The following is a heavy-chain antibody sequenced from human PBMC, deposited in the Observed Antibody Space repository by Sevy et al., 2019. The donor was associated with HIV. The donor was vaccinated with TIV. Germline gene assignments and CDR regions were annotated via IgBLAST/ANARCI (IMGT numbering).Heavy chain of an antibody. V-gene: IGHV4-59*01. Sequence: SETLSLTCTVSGGSISSYYWSWIRQPPGKGLEWIGDIYYSGSTNSNPSLKSRVTISVDTSKNQCSLKLSSVTAADTAVYYCARGEIPSPYYYGMDVWGQGTTVTVSS. CDR3: ARGEIPSPYYYGMDV. D-gene: IGHD2-2*02. CDR1: GGSISSYY. J-gene: IGHJ6*02. CDR2: IYYSGST.